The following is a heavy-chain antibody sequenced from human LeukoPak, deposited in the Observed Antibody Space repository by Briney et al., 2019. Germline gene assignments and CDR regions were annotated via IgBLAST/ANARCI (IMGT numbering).Heavy chain of an antibody. CDR3: TRLTGISNYYYYYYMDV. Sequence: GGSLRLSCAASGFTFSSYTMNWVRQAPGKGLEWVSYISSGGNTIYYADSVKGRFTISRDNAKNSLFLQMNSLKTEDTAVYYCTRLTGISNYYYYYYMDVWGKGTTVTVSS. D-gene: IGHD2-8*02. CDR2: ISSGGNTI. V-gene: IGHV3-48*01. CDR1: GFTFSSYT. J-gene: IGHJ6*03.